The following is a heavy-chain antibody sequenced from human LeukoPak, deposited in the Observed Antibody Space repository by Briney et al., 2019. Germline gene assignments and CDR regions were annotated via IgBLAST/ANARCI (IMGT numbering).Heavy chain of an antibody. CDR3: AREVRGYYFDY. CDR2: ISSCGNT. CDR1: GFIVSSNY. D-gene: IGHD3-22*01. Sequence: GXXLRLSCAASGFIVSSNYMSWVRQAPGKGLEWVSIISSCGNTYYADSVKGRFTISRDISKNTLYLQMNGLRAEDTAVYYCAREVRGYYFDYWGQGTLVTVSS. J-gene: IGHJ4*02. V-gene: IGHV3-53*01.